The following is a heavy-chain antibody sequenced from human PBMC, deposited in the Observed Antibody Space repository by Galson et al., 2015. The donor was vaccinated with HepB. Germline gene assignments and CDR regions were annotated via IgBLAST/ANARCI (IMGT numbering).Heavy chain of an antibody. V-gene: IGHV6-1*01. CDR2: TYYRSKWYN. D-gene: IGHD6-25*01. Sequence: CAISGDSVSSTSSTWVWVRQSPSSGLEWLGRTYYRSKWYNDYAVSVKGRITITPDTSKNQFSLELNSVTPEDTAVYYCSRGNYGSGGVPYWGQGALVTVSS. J-gene: IGHJ4*02. CDR3: SRGNYGSGGVPY. CDR1: GDSVSSTSST.